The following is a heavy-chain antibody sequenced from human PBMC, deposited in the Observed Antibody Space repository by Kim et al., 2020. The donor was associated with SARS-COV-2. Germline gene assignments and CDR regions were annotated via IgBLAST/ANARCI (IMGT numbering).Heavy chain of an antibody. Sequence: SETLSLTCAVYGGSFSGYYWSWIRQPPGKGLEWIGEINHSGSTNYNPSLKSRVTISVDTSKNQFSLKLSSVTAADTAVYYCASMNLDSSGWYGVAEGDAFDIWGQGTMVTVSS. CDR3: ASMNLDSSGWYGVAEGDAFDI. V-gene: IGHV4-34*01. D-gene: IGHD6-19*01. CDR2: INHSGST. CDR1: GGSFSGYY. J-gene: IGHJ3*02.